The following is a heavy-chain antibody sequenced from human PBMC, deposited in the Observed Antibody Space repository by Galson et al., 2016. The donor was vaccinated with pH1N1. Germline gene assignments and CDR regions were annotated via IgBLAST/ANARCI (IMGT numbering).Heavy chain of an antibody. J-gene: IGHJ4*02. Sequence: QSGAEVTKPGESLRISCQGSGYSFTSYWIAWVRQMPGKGLGWMGIIYPGDSDTRYSPSFQGQVTISADKSNSTAYLQWSSLRAPDPALYYCAGLPYCDTTSRPFDYWGQGTLVTVSS. CDR2: IYPGDSDT. CDR1: GYSFTSYW. CDR3: AGLPYCDTTSRPFDY. D-gene: IGHD3-22*01. V-gene: IGHV5-51*03.